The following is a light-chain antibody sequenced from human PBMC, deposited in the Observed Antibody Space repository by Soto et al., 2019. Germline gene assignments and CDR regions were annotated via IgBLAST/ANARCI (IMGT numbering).Light chain of an antibody. CDR1: QSVSSSY. V-gene: IGKV3-20*01. CDR3: QQKS. Sequence: EIVLTQSPGTLSLSPGERATLSCRASQSVSSSYLAWYQQKPGQAPRLLIYGASSRATGTPDRFSGSGSGTDFTLTIIRVEPGDFAVYYCQQKSFGGGTKVEIK. CDR2: GAS. J-gene: IGKJ4*01.